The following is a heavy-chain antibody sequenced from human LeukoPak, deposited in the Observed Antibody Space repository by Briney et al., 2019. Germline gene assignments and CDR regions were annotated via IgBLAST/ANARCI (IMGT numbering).Heavy chain of an antibody. D-gene: IGHD4-23*01. CDR3: ARHREVVTGQSAFDI. J-gene: IGHJ3*02. CDR2: IYTSGST. V-gene: IGHV4-4*09. Sequence: SETLSLTCTVSGGSISSYYWSWIRQPPGKGLEWIGYIYTSGSTNYNPSLKSRVTISVDTSKNQFSLKLSSVTAADTAVYYCARHREVVTGQSAFDIWSQGTMVTVSS. CDR1: GGSISSYY.